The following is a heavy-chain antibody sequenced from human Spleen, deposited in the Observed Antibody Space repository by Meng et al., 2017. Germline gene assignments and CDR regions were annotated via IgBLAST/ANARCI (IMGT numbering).Heavy chain of an antibody. V-gene: IGHV4-4*02. CDR1: GGAVTSGNW. J-gene: IGHJ4*02. CDR3: ARRAISGGGDY. D-gene: IGHD3-10*01. CDR2: MFHSGST. Sequence: QEQQRASDPGTLKPSGTWSFTCVVTGGAVTSGNWWGWFRQPPRNGLEWIGEMFHSGSTSYKPSLSSRVTISVDKSKNQFSLKRTSVTAADTAVYYCARRAISGGGDYWGQGTLVTVSS.